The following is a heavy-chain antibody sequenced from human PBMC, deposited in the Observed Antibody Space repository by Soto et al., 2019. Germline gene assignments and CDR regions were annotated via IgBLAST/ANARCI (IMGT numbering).Heavy chain of an antibody. Sequence: EVQLVESGGGLVQPGGSLRLSCEASGFIFGNYGMNWVRQAPGKVLVWVSYINREGITNYADSVKGRFTTSRDNAKNTLYMQMNSLRDEDTAVYYCARDRWPYYFDYGGQGTLVTVSS. V-gene: IGHV3-74*01. CDR2: INREGIT. D-gene: IGHD2-15*01. J-gene: IGHJ4*02. CDR3: ARDRWPYYFDY. CDR1: GFIFGNYG.